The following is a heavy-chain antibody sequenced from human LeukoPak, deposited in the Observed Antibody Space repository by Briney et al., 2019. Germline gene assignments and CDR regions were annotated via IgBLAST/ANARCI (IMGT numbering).Heavy chain of an antibody. D-gene: IGHD3-10*01. Sequence: SETLSLTCAVYGGSFSGYYWSWIRQPPGKGLEWIGEINHSGSTNYNPSLKSRVTISVDTSKNQFSLKLSSVTAADTAVYYCARHVPGGFGENPFDYWGQGTLVTVSS. CDR1: GGSFSGYY. CDR2: INHSGST. J-gene: IGHJ4*02. CDR3: ARHVPGGFGENPFDY. V-gene: IGHV4-34*01.